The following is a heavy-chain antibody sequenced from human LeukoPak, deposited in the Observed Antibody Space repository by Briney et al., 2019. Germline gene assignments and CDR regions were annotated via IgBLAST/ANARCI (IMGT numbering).Heavy chain of an antibody. V-gene: IGHV3-11*01. J-gene: IGHJ4*02. D-gene: IGHD1-26*01. CDR3: ASKVVVGDFDY. CDR1: GFTVSSNY. Sequence: GGSLRLSCAASGFTVSSNYMSWIRQAPGKGLEWVSYISSSGSTIYYADSVKGRFTISRDNAKNSLYLQMNSLRAEDTAVYYCASKVVVGDFDYWGQGTLVTVSS. CDR2: ISSSGSTI.